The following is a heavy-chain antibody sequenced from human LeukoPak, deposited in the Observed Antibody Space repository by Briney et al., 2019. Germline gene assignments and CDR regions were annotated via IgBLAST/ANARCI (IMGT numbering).Heavy chain of an antibody. Sequence: GASVKVSCKASGGTFSSYAISWVRQAPGQGLEWMGGIIPIFGTATYAQKFQGRVTIIADESTSSAYMELSSLRSEDTAVYYCARDLIVVVPAATYSGYYYYGMDVWGQGTTVTVSS. J-gene: IGHJ6*02. CDR1: GGTFSSYA. V-gene: IGHV1-69*13. CDR3: ARDLIVVVPAATYSGYYYYGMDV. D-gene: IGHD2-2*01. CDR2: IIPIFGTA.